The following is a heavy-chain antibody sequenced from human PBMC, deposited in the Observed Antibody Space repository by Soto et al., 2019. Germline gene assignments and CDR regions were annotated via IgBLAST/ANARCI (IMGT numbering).Heavy chain of an antibody. Sequence: QVTLKESGPVLVKPTETLTLTCTVSGFSLTNTRMGVSWIRQPPGTALERLAHIFSTDAKSYSTSLKSRLTISKDTANSQVVLTMTNMDPVDTATYYCARLWSRLEHYYYYGVDDWDQGTTVTFSS. J-gene: IGHJ6*02. CDR2: IFSTDAK. CDR3: ARLWSRLEHYYYYGVDD. CDR1: GFSLTNTRMG. V-gene: IGHV2-26*01. D-gene: IGHD2-21*01.